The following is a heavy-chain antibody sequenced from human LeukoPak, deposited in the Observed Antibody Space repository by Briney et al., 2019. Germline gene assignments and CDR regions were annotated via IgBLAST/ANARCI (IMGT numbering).Heavy chain of an antibody. J-gene: IGHJ4*02. Sequence: GGSLRLSCAASGFTFSSYSMNWVRQAPGKGLEWVSSISSSSSYIYYADSVKGRFTISRDNAKNSLYLQMNSLRAEDTAVYYCARRTLDYGGFDYWGQGTLVTVSS. CDR2: ISSSSSYI. CDR3: ARRTLDYGGFDY. CDR1: GFTFSSYS. D-gene: IGHD3-16*01. V-gene: IGHV3-21*04.